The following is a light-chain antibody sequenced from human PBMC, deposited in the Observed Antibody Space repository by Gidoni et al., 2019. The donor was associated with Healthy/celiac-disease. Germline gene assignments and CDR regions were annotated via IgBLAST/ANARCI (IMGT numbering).Light chain of an antibody. CDR1: QSVSSY. CDR2: AAS. Sequence: EIVLTQSPSTLSLSPGERDTRSCQASQSVSSYLAWYQQKPGQAPRLLIYAASNRDTGIPARFSGSGSGTDFTLTISSLGPEDFAVYYCQQRSNWPWTFGQGTKVEIK. V-gene: IGKV3-11*01. J-gene: IGKJ1*01. CDR3: QQRSNWPWT.